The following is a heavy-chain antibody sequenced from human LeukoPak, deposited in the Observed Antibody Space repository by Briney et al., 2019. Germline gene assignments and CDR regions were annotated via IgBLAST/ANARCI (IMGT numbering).Heavy chain of an antibody. V-gene: IGHV4-59*01. CDR2: IYYSGGT. Sequence: SETLSLTCTASGGSISSYYWSWIRQPPGKGLEWIGYIYYSGGTNYNPSLKSRVTISVDTSKNQFSLKLSSVTAADTAVYYCAREGWNYLDYWGQGTLVTVSS. CDR3: AREGWNYLDY. D-gene: IGHD6-19*01. CDR1: GGSISSYY. J-gene: IGHJ4*02.